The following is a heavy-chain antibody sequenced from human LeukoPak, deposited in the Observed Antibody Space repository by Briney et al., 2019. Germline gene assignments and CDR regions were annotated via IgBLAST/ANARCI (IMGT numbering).Heavy chain of an antibody. CDR3: AKVGVAGGSFRYFDY. Sequence: PGGSLRLSCAASGFTFDDYAMHWVRQAPGKGLEWVSGISWNSGSIGYADSVKGRFTISRDNAKNSLYLQMNSLRAEDTALYYCAKVGVAGGSFRYFDYWGQGTLVTVSS. CDR1: GFTFDDYA. V-gene: IGHV3-9*01. CDR2: ISWNSGSI. D-gene: IGHD6-19*01. J-gene: IGHJ4*02.